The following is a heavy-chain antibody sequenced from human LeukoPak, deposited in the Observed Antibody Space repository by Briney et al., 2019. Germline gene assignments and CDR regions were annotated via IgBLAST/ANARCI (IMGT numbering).Heavy chain of an antibody. CDR2: IYPGDSDT. J-gene: IGHJ4*02. CDR1: GYSFTTYW. Sequence: GESLKISCQGSGYSFTTYWIAWVRQMPGKGLEWMGIIYPGDSDTRYNPSFQGQVTISADKSISTAYLQWTSLKAADTVMYYCARVRGTYSDYWGQGTLVTVSS. CDR3: ARVRGTYSDY. D-gene: IGHD3-10*01. V-gene: IGHV5-51*01.